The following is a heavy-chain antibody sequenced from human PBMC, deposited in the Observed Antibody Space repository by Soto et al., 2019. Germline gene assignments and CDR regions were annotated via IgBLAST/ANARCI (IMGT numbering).Heavy chain of an antibody. Sequence: EVQLVQSGAEVKKPGESLKISCKGSGYSFTSYWIGWVRQMPGKGLEWMGIIYPGDSDTRYSPSFQGQVTISADKSISTAYLQWSSLKASDTAMYYCARRPPFVVVVAKDAFDIWGQGTMVTVSS. CDR1: GYSFTSYW. J-gene: IGHJ3*02. CDR2: IYPGDSDT. V-gene: IGHV5-51*03. CDR3: ARRPPFVVVVAKDAFDI. D-gene: IGHD2-15*01.